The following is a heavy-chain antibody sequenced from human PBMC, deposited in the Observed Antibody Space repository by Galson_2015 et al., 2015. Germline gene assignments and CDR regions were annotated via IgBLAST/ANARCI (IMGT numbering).Heavy chain of an antibody. V-gene: IGHV3-23*01. CDR1: GFTFSNYA. Sequence: SLRLSCAASGFTFSNYAMSWVRRAPGKGLEWVSVISGSGGSTYYADSVQGRFTISRGDSKNTLYLQMNSLRAEDTALYYCAKGGSSGYFDAFDIWGQGTMVTVSS. CDR2: ISGSGGST. CDR3: AKGGSSGYFDAFDI. D-gene: IGHD3-22*01. J-gene: IGHJ3*02.